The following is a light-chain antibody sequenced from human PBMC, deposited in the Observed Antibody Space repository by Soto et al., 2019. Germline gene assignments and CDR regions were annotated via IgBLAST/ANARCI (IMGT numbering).Light chain of an antibody. V-gene: IGKV1-6*01. Sequence: AIQMTQSPSSLSASVGDRVTITCRASQGVGNDLGWYQQKPGKAPKLLIYAVSSLQSGVPSRFSGSGSGTDFTLPINSLQPEDSATYYCLQDHNSPYTFGQGTKLEI. J-gene: IGKJ2*01. CDR2: AVS. CDR1: QGVGND. CDR3: LQDHNSPYT.